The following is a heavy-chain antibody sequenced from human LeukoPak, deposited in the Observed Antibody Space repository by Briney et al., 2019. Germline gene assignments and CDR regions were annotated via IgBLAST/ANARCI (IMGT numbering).Heavy chain of an antibody. V-gene: IGHV1-18*01. CDR2: ISAYNGNT. Sequence: ASVKVSCKASGYTFTCYGISWVRQAPGQGLEWMGWISAYNGNTNYAQKLQGRVTMTTDTSTSTAYMELRSLRSDDTAVYYCASPRSRYSSSWYSPNYFDYWGQGTLVTVSS. D-gene: IGHD6-13*01. J-gene: IGHJ4*02. CDR3: ASPRSRYSSSWYSPNYFDY. CDR1: GYTFTCYG.